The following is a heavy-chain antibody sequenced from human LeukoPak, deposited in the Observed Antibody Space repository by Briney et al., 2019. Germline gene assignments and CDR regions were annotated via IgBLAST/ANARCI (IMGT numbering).Heavy chain of an antibody. J-gene: IGHJ4*02. Sequence: GGSLRLSCAASGFTFSTYWMHWVRQAPGKGLQWVANINPDGSEKYYVDSVKGRFTISRDNAKNPLYLQMNSLRAEDTAVYYCARTYAYDATGDRGHWGQGTLVTVSS. CDR3: ARTYAYDATGDRGH. CDR1: GFTFSTYW. V-gene: IGHV3-7*01. D-gene: IGHD3-16*01. CDR2: INPDGSEK.